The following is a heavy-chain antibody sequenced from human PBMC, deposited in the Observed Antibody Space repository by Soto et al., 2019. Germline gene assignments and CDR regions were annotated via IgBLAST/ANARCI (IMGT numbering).Heavy chain of an antibody. CDR3: ARDLDVGDCSSWGSVAL. CDR2: IITMFGTP. CDR1: GGTFSSHA. J-gene: IGHJ4*02. V-gene: IGHV1-69*01. D-gene: IGHD1-26*01. Sequence: QVQLVQSGAEVKKPGSSVRVSCKASGGTFSSHAFTWVRQAPGQGLEWMGGIITMFGTPNYARKFQGRLTITTETGTSYMEVRSLTAGDTAVVFCARDLDVGDCSSWGSVALWGQRPLV.